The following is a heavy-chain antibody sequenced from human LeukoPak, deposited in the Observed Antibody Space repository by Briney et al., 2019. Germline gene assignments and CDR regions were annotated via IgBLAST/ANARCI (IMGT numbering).Heavy chain of an antibody. Sequence: SETLSLTCTVSGGSISSHYWSWIRQPPGKGLEWIGYIYYSGSTNYNPSLKSRVTISVDTSKNQFSLKLTSVTAAGTAVYYCAREGVAGTSVFDIWGQGIMVAVSS. V-gene: IGHV4-59*11. CDR2: IYYSGST. J-gene: IGHJ3*02. D-gene: IGHD6-19*01. CDR1: GGSISSHY. CDR3: AREGVAGTSVFDI.